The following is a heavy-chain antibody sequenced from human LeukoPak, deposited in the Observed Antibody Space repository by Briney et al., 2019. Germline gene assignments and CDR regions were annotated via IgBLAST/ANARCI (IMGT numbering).Heavy chain of an antibody. CDR3: ARERGGYHDY. CDR2: ISYDGSNK. Sequence: GGSLRLSCAASGITFGNNWMHWVRQAPGKGLEWVAVISYDGSNKYYADSVKGRFTISRDNSKNTLYLQMNSLRAEDTAVYYCARERGGYHDYWGQGTLVTVSS. J-gene: IGHJ4*02. V-gene: IGHV3-30-3*01. CDR1: GITFGNNW. D-gene: IGHD5-12*01.